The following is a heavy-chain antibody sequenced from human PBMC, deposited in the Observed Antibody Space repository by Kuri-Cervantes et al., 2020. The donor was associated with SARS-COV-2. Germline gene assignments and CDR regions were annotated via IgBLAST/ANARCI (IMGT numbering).Heavy chain of an antibody. J-gene: IGHJ4*02. Sequence: GESLKISCASSGSTSSNDWMSWVRQAPGKGQEWVGSIKSKADGETTDYAAHMKGIFTISSNDSKYTLYRQMNCLKTADKDVYYCTTAGLVGNMYYFDYWGQGTLVTVSS. V-gene: IGHV3-15*01. CDR2: IKSKADGETT. D-gene: IGHD2-15*01. CDR3: TTAGLVGNMYYFDY. CDR1: GSTSSNDW.